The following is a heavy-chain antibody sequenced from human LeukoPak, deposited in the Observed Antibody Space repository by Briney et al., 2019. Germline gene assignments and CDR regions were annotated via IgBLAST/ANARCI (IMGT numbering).Heavy chain of an antibody. Sequence: LVKVSCKASGGTFSSYTISWVRQAPGQGLEWMGRIIPILGIANYAQKFQGRVTITADKSTSTAYMELSSLRSEDTAVYYCARIIVGATSDFDYWGQGTLVTVSS. V-gene: IGHV1-69*02. J-gene: IGHJ4*02. CDR1: GGTFSSYT. CDR2: IIPILGIA. CDR3: ARIIVGATSDFDY. D-gene: IGHD1-26*01.